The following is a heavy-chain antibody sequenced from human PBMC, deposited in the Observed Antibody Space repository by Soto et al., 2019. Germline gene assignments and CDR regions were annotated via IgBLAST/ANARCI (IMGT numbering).Heavy chain of an antibody. CDR3: ARTDGDLDY. J-gene: IGHJ4*02. CDR2: TKPKSGYT. V-gene: IGHV1-8*01. CDR1: GYTFTRYD. Sequence: QVQLVQSGAEVKKPGASVKVSCKASGYTFTRYDINWVRQAPGQGLEWMGWTKPKSGYTGSAQKFQGRITMTRDSSISTAYMELNSLRSEDTAVYYCARTDGDLDYWGQGTLVTVSS. D-gene: IGHD4-17*01.